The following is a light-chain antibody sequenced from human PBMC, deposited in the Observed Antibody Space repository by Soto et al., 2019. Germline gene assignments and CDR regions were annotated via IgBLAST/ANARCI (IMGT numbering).Light chain of an antibody. CDR1: QSVNNN. CDR3: QQYNNMPPDT. Sequence: EIILTQSPASLSVSPGERATLSCRASQSVNNNLAWYQQKPGQAPRLLIYGASTRANGIPGRFRGSGSGTEFSLTITSRQSEDVAVYYCQQYNNMPPDTFGQGTKLEIK. CDR2: GAS. V-gene: IGKV3-15*01. J-gene: IGKJ2*01.